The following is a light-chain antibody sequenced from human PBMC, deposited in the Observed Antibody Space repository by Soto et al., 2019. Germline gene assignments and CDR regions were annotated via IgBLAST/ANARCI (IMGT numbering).Light chain of an antibody. CDR1: QSVSSS. Sequence: EIVMTQSPATLSVSPGDRATLSCRASQSVSSSLAWYQQIPGQAPRLLIYDASTRATGIPARFGGSGSGTEFPLTISSLHSEDFAVYYCQQYNNWPPLTFGGVTKLELK. J-gene: IGKJ4*01. V-gene: IGKV3-15*01. CDR2: DAS. CDR3: QQYNNWPPLT.